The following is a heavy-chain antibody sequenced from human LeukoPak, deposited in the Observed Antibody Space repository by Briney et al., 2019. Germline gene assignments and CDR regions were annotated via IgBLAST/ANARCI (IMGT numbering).Heavy chain of an antibody. V-gene: IGHV3-23*01. CDR3: AKEAVLRYFDWLQTYYYYYYMDV. CDR1: GFTFNVYS. J-gene: IGHJ6*03. D-gene: IGHD3-9*01. CDR2: ISGSGGST. Sequence: HAGGSLRLSCAASGFTFNVYSMNWVRQAPGKGLEWVSAISGSGGSTYYADSVKGRFTISRDNSKNTLYLQMNSLRAEDTAVYYCAKEAVLRYFDWLQTYYYYYYMDVWGKGTTVTISS.